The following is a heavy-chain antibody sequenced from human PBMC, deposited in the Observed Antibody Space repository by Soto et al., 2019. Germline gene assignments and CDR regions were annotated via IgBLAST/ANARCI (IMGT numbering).Heavy chain of an antibody. V-gene: IGHV4-34*01. J-gene: IGHJ5*02. CDR3: ARKLSGELIGGRFDP. D-gene: IGHD1-26*01. CDR1: GGSFSGYY. CDR2: INHSGST. Sequence: PSETLSLTCAVYGGSFSGYYWSWIRQPPGKGLEWIGEINHSGSTNYNPSLKSRVTISVDTSKNQFSLKLSSVTAADTAVYYCARKLSGELIGGRFDPWGQGTLVTVSS.